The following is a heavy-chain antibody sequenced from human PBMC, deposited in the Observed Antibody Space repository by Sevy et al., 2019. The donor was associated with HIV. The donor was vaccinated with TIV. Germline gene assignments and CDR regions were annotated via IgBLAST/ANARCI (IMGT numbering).Heavy chain of an antibody. V-gene: IGHV3-21*06. CDR3: AKWDADRRWFFDY. CDR2: ISSSSSYV. D-gene: IGHD1-26*01. J-gene: IGHJ4*02. Sequence: GGSLRLSCVASGFTFSSYNMNWVRQAPGKGLEWVSSISSSSSYVYHADSVKGRFTISRDNAKNSLYLQMNSLRPEDTAVYYCAKWDADRRWFFDYWGQGTLVTVSS. CDR1: GFTFSSYN.